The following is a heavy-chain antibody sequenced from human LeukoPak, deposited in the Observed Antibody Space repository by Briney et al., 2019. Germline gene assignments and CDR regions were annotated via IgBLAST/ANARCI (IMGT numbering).Heavy chain of an antibody. J-gene: IGHJ3*02. D-gene: IGHD3-22*01. Sequence: GASVKVSCKASGYTFTSYGISWVRQAPGQGLGWMGWISGNNGNTNYAQHLQGRVTMTTDTSTSTAYMELRSLRSDDTAVYYCARDVFSTYYYDSSGLGDAFEIWGRGTMVTVSS. V-gene: IGHV1-18*01. CDR2: ISGNNGNT. CDR3: ARDVFSTYYYDSSGLGDAFEI. CDR1: GYTFTSYG.